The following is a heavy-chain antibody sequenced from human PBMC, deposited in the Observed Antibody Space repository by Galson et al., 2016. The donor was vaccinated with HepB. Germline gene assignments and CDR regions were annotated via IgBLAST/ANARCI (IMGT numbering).Heavy chain of an antibody. Sequence: CAISGDSVSSSTAAWIWIRQSPSRGLEWLGRTYYRSRWYNDYVPSVKGRITISPDTSTNQFSLQLKSVTPEDTAVYYCTRVSFLGRGLTNWGQGILVTVSS. D-gene: IGHD3/OR15-3a*01. J-gene: IGHJ4*02. CDR2: TYYRSRWYN. V-gene: IGHV6-1*01. CDR1: GDSVSSSTAA. CDR3: TRVSFLGRGLTN.